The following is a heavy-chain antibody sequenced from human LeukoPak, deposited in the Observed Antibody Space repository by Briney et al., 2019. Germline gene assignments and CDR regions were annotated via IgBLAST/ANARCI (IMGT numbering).Heavy chain of an antibody. Sequence: SETLSLTCTVSGDSISSSTYYWGWIRQPPGKGLEYIGSIYHTGTTYYNPSLKSRGTISVDTSKNQFSLKLTSVTAADTAVYYCATHANNRWEYWGQGTLVTVSS. D-gene: IGHD1/OR15-1a*01. V-gene: IGHV4-39*07. J-gene: IGHJ4*02. CDR1: GDSISSSTYY. CDR3: ATHANNRWEY. CDR2: IYHTGTT.